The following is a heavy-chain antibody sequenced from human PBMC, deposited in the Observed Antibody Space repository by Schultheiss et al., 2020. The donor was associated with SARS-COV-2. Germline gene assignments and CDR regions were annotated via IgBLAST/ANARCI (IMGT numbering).Heavy chain of an antibody. CDR3: ARGSGANRELRYYYYYGMDV. D-gene: IGHD4/OR15-4a*01. CDR1: GFTFSSYE. Sequence: GGSLRLSCAASGFTFSSYEMNWVRQAPGKGLEWVSYISSSGSTIYYADSVKGRFTISRDNAKNSLYLQMNSLRAEDTAVYYCARGSGANRELRYYYYYGMDVWGQGTTVTVSS. CDR2: ISSSGSTI. J-gene: IGHJ6*02. V-gene: IGHV3-48*03.